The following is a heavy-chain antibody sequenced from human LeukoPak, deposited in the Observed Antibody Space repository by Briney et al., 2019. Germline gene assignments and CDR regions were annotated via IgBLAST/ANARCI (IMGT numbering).Heavy chain of an antibody. CDR3: ARDFRGLFSNWFDP. J-gene: IGHJ5*02. D-gene: IGHD3-10*01. CDR1: GYTFTSYY. V-gene: IGHV1-46*01. Sequence: GASVKVSCKASGYTFTSYYMHWVRQAPGQGLEWMGIINPSGGSISYAQKFQGRVTITADESTSTAYMELSSLRSEDTAVYYCARDFRGLFSNWFDPWGQGTLVTVSS. CDR2: INPSGGSI.